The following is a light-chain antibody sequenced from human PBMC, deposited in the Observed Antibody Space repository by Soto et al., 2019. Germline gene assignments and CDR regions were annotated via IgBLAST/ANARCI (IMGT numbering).Light chain of an antibody. CDR3: QQYYSSPWT. V-gene: IGKV3-20*01. J-gene: IGKJ1*01. CDR1: QSISSSY. Sequence: EDVFTQSPGTLSLSPGKGGTISCRASQSISSSYLAWYQQKPGQAPRLLIYGASSRATGTPDRFSGSGSGTNFTLTISRLEPEDFAVYYCQQYYSSPWTFGLGTKVDIK. CDR2: GAS.